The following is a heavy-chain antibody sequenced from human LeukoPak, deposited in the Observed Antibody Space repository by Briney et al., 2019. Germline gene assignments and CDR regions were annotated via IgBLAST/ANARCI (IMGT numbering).Heavy chain of an antibody. V-gene: IGHV3-30*02. CDR3: ARTRYYYNSRSYGAPYYFDY. J-gene: IGHJ4*02. CDR1: GLIFSNFG. Sequence: AGGSLRLSCAASGLIFSNFGMHWVRQAPGKGLEWVAFIRYDGSNKYYADSVKGRFTISRDNSKNTLYLQLNSLRAEDTAVYYCARTRYYYNSRSYGAPYYFDYWGQGTLVTVSS. CDR2: IRYDGSNK. D-gene: IGHD3-10*01.